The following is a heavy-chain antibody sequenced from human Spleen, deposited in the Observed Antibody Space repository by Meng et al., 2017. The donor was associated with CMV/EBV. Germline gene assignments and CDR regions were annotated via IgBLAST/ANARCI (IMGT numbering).Heavy chain of an antibody. V-gene: IGHV3-23*01. D-gene: IGHD2-2*01. J-gene: IGHJ4*02. CDR2: ISSAGNTT. CDR3: LKAPHYAFCSSATCYDY. Sequence: GESLKISCAASGFTVSSNYMSWVRQAPGKGLEWVSAISSAGNTTYYADSVKGRFTISRDNSKNTLYLQMNSLRAEDTAVYYCLKAPHYAFCSSATCYDYWGQGALVTVSS. CDR1: GFTVSSNY.